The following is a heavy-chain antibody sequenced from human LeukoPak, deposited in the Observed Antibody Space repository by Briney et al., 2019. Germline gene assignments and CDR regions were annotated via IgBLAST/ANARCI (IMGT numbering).Heavy chain of an antibody. Sequence: GASLQISCQGSGSSFTSYWIGWVRPMPGKGLEWMGIIYPGDSDTRYSPSFQGQVTISADKSISTAYLQWSSLKASDTAMYYCARLGYCSSTSCPSNWFDPWGQGTLVTVSS. CDR2: IYPGDSDT. J-gene: IGHJ5*02. V-gene: IGHV5-51*01. D-gene: IGHD2-2*03. CDR1: GSSFTSYW. CDR3: ARLGYCSSTSCPSNWFDP.